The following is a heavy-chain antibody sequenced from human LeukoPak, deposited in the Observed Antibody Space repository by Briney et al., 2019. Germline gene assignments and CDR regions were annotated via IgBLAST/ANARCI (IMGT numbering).Heavy chain of an antibody. D-gene: IGHD2-2*02. J-gene: IGHJ6*03. CDR2: ISGSGGST. CDR1: GFTFSSYA. V-gene: IGHV3-23*01. CDR3: AKVAPVDIVVVPAAIQVRYYYYYMDV. Sequence: GGSLRLSCAASGFTFSSYAMSWVRQAPGKGLEWVSAISGSGGSTYYADSVKGRFTISRDNSKNTLYLQMNSLRAEDTAVYYCAKVAPVDIVVVPAAIQVRYYYYYMDVWGKGTTVTVSS.